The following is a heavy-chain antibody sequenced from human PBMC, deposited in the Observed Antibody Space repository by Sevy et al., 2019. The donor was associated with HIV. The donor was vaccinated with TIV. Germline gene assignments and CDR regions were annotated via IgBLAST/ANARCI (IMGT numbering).Heavy chain of an antibody. D-gene: IGHD2-21*01. V-gene: IGHV1-69*13. CDR3: ARDMKVGEGEAQGAFDI. CDR2: IIPIFGTA. CDR1: GGTFSSYA. Sequence: ASLKVSCKASGGTFSSYAISWVRQAPGQGLEWMGRIIPIFGTANYAQKFQGRVTITADESTSTAYMELSSLRSEDTAVYYCARDMKVGEGEAQGAFDIWGQGTMVTVSS. J-gene: IGHJ3*02.